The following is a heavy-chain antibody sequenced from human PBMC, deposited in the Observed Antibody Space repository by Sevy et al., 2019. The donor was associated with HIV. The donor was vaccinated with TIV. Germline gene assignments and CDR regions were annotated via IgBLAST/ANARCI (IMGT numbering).Heavy chain of an antibody. J-gene: IGHJ4*02. CDR1: GFTFRTYA. D-gene: IGHD1-26*01. CDR3: ARGPEWELTSFLSH. Sequence: GESLKISSAASGFTFRTYAFHWVRQTPGRGLEWIGLISSNGDNAFYANSVRGRFTISRDNSMNTLYLQMTSLTPDDTAVYYCARGPEWELTSFLSHWGQGTLVTVSS. V-gene: IGHV3-30-3*01. CDR2: ISSNGDNA.